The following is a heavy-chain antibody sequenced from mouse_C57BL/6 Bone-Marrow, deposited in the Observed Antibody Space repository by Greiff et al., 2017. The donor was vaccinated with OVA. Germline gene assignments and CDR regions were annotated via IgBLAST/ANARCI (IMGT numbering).Heavy chain of an antibody. J-gene: IGHJ3*01. CDR3: ARAYYYGSSYVFAY. CDR1: GYSITSGYY. V-gene: IGHV3-6*01. Sequence: EVQLVESGPGLVKPSQSLSLTCSVTGYSITSGYYWNWIRQFPGNKLEWMGYISYDGSNNYNPSLKNRISITRDTSKNQFFLKLNSVTTEDTATYYCARAYYYGSSYVFAYWGQGTLVTVSA. D-gene: IGHD1-1*01. CDR2: ISYDGSN.